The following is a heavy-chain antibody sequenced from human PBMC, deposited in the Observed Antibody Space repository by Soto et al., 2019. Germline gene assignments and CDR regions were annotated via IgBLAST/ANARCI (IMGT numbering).Heavy chain of an antibody. CDR3: ARGFDTWIQLWSQPPYYFDY. J-gene: IGHJ4*02. V-gene: IGHV1-8*01. D-gene: IGHD5-18*01. Sequence: KGLEGMGWMNPNSGNTGYAQKFQGRVTMTRNTSISTAYMELSSLRSEDTAVYYCARGFDTWIQLWSQPPYYFDYWGQGTLVTVSS. CDR2: MNPNSGNT.